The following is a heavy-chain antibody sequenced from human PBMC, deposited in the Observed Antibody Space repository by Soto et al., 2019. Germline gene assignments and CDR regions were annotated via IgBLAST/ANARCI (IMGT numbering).Heavy chain of an antibody. CDR3: ESIVVGANVDI. CDR2: ISHTGDT. Sequence: PSATXSLTCTFSDSSVCIDSYFWTWIRQPPGKVMEWIAYISHTGDTNYNPSLKSRVTISIDTSRNPLSLTVTSVTAEDKEVYFCESIVVGANVDIWGQGSLVTV. D-gene: IGHD1-26*01. V-gene: IGHV4-61*01. CDR1: DSSVCIDSYF. J-gene: IGHJ4*02.